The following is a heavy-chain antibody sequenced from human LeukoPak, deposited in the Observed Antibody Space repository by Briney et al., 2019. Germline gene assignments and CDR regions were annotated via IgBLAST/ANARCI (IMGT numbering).Heavy chain of an antibody. V-gene: IGHV3-30*18. CDR3: AKDRVLGDY. J-gene: IGHJ4*02. Sequence: GRSLRLSCAASGFTFSSYGMHWVRQAPGKGLERVAVISYDGSNKYYADSVKGRFTISRDNSKNTLYLQMNSLRAEDTAVYYCAKDRVLGDYWGQGTLVTVSS. D-gene: IGHD2-8*01. CDR1: GFTFSSYG. CDR2: ISYDGSNK.